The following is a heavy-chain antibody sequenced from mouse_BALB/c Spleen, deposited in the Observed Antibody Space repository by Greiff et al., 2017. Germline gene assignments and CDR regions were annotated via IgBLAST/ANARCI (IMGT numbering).Heavy chain of an antibody. CDR2: IYPSDSYT. D-gene: IGHD2-14*01. CDR1: GYTFTSYW. CDR3: TRGGYDDWFAY. J-gene: IGHJ3*01. V-gene: IGHV1-69*02. Sequence: VQLQQPGAELVRPGASVKLSCKASGYTFTSYWINWVKQRPGQGLEWIGNIYPSDSYTNYNQKFKDKATLTVDKSSSTAYMQLSSPTSEDSAVYYCTRGGYDDWFAYWGQGTLVTVSA.